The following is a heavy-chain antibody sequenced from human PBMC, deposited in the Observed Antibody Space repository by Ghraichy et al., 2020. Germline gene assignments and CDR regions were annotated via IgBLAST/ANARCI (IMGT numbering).Heavy chain of an antibody. CDR2: NSGNGATT. J-gene: IGHJ4*02. CDR1: GFTFSTYA. D-gene: IGHD2-21*01. V-gene: IGHV3-23*01. CDR3: AKTLFGGADY. Sequence: GGSLRLSCAASGFTFSTYAMSWVRQAPGKGLEWVSGNSGNGATTSYADSVKGRFTISRDNSKNMVFLQMNSLRDDDTAAYYCAKTLFGGADYWGQGTLVTVSS.